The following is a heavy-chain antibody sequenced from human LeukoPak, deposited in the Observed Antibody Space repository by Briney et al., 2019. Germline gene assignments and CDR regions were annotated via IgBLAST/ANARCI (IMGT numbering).Heavy chain of an antibody. D-gene: IGHD6-19*01. CDR3: ARSSGWYSY. CDR1: GGSISSYY. CDR2: IYTSGST. J-gene: IGHJ4*02. Sequence: SETLSLTCTVSGGSISSYYWSWIRQPPGKGLEWIGYIYTSGSTNYNPSFKSRVTISVDTSKNQFSLKLSSVTAADTAVYYCARSSGWYSYWGQGTLVTVSS. V-gene: IGHV4-4*09.